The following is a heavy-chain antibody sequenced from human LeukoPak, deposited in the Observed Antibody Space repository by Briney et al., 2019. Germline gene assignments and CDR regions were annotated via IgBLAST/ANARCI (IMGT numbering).Heavy chain of an antibody. J-gene: IGHJ4*02. V-gene: IGHV3-21*01. CDR2: ITSSSSSI. CDR3: ARDLAWGGY. D-gene: IGHD7-27*01. CDR1: GFTFSIYT. Sequence: GGSLRLSCVASGFTFSIYTMSWVRQAPGKGLEWVSSITSSSSSIYSADSVKGRLTISRDNAKNSLYLQMNSLRAEDTAVYYCARDLAWGGYWGQGTLVTASS.